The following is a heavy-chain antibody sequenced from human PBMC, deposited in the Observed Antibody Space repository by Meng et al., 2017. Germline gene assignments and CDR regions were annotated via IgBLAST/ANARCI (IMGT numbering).Heavy chain of an antibody. Sequence: QGQLLGAGAGVVQPGRSLTISCEAAGFTFSSYGMHWVRQAPGKGLEWVAVIWNDGSYKNHADSVKGRFTISRDNSKNTLYLQMNSLRAEDTAMYYCARGAVAGSGGGNWFDPWGQGTLVTVSS. J-gene: IGHJ5*02. V-gene: IGHV3-33*01. CDR1: GFTFSSYG. CDR3: ARGAVAGSGGGNWFDP. D-gene: IGHD6-19*01. CDR2: IWNDGSYK.